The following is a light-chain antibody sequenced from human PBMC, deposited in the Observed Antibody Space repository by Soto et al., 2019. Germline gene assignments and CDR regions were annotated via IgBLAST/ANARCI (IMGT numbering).Light chain of an antibody. CDR1: QSVSNNY. V-gene: IGKV3D-20*02. J-gene: IGKJ5*01. CDR3: QQRSNWPSIT. Sequence: EIVLTQSPGTLSLSPGERATLSCRAIQSVSNNYLAWYQQKPGQAPRLLIYGASNGATGIPDRFSGSGSGTDFTLTISSLEPEDSAVYHCQQRSNWPSITFGQGTRLENK. CDR2: GAS.